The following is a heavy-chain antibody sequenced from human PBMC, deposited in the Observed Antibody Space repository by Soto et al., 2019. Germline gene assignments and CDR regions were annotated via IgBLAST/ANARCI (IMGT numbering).Heavy chain of an antibody. V-gene: IGHV4-59*01. D-gene: IGHD3-16*01. CDR2: IYYSGST. Sequence: QVQLQESGPGLVKPSETLSLTCTVSGGSISSYYWSWIRQPPGKGLEWIGYIYYSGSTNYNPSLKSRVTISVDTSKNQFSLKLSSVTAADTAVYYWERRYGGNFDYWGQGTLVTVSS. CDR1: GGSISSYY. J-gene: IGHJ4*02. CDR3: ERRYGGNFDY.